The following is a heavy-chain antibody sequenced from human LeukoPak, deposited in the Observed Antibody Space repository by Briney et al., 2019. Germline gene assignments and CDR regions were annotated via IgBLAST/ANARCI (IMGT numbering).Heavy chain of an antibody. Sequence: ASVKVSCKASGYTFTSYYMHWVRQAPGQGLEWMGIINPSGGSTSYAQKFQGRVTMTRDMSTSTVYMELSSLRSEDTAVYYCAKISNWPQMFDSWGQGTLVTVSS. J-gene: IGHJ4*02. V-gene: IGHV1-46*01. CDR3: AKISNWPQMFDS. D-gene: IGHD6-13*01. CDR1: GYTFTSYY. CDR2: INPSGGST.